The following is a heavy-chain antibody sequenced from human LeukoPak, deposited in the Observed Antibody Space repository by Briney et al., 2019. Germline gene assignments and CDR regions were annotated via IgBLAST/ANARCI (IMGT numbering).Heavy chain of an antibody. CDR3: AREGYGVNYYGMDV. CDR2: INYSGST. J-gene: IGHJ6*02. D-gene: IGHD4-17*01. Sequence: SETLSLTCTVSGGSISSYYWSWIRQPPGKGLEWIGYINYSGSTKYNPSLKSRVTISIDTSKNQFSLKLSSVTAADTAVYYYAREGYGVNYYGMDVWGQGTTVTVSS. CDR1: GGSISSYY. V-gene: IGHV4-59*01.